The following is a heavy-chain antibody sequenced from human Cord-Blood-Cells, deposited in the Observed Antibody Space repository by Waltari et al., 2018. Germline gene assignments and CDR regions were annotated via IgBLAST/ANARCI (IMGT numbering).Heavy chain of an antibody. CDR2: IYYSGDA. CDR3: ARRSGEVPAGYFDL. Sequence: QLQLQESGPGLVKPSETLSLTCTVSGGSISSSSYYWGWLRQPPGKGLEWIGCIYYSGDASYNPSLQSGVTISVDTSKNQFSLKTSSVTAADTAVYYCARRSGEVPAGYFDLWGRGTLVTVSS. D-gene: IGHD3-16*01. CDR1: GGSISSSSYY. V-gene: IGHV4-39*07. J-gene: IGHJ2*01.